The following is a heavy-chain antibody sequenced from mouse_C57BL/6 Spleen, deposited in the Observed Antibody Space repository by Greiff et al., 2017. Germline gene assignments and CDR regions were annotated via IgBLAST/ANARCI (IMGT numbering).Heavy chain of an antibody. V-gene: IGHV1-42*01. Sequence: DVKLQESGPELVKPGASVKISCKASGYSFTGYYMNWVKQSPEKSLEWIGEINPSTGGTTYNQKFKAKATLTVDKSSSTAYMQLKSLTSEDSAVYYCARSPLYGSSYDYAMDYWGQGTSVTVSS. D-gene: IGHD1-1*01. CDR2: INPSTGGT. J-gene: IGHJ4*01. CDR1: GYSFTGYY. CDR3: ARSPLYGSSYDYAMDY.